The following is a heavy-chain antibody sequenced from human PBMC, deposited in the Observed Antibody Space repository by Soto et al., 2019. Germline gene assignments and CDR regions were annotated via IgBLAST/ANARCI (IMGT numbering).Heavy chain of an antibody. V-gene: IGHV3-30*03. D-gene: IGHD2-2*01. CDR3: AIILGYCSSTSCYEFDY. J-gene: IGHJ4*02. Sequence: GGSLRLFCAASGFTFSSYGMHWVRQAPGKGLEWVAVISYDGSNKYYADSVKGRFTISRDNSKNTLYLQMNSLRAEDTAVYYCAIILGYCSSTSCYEFDYRGQGTLVTVSS. CDR2: ISYDGSNK. CDR1: GFTFSSYG.